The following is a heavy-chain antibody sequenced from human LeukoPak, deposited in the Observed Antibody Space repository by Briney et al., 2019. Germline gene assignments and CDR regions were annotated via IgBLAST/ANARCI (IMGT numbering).Heavy chain of an antibody. CDR2: VSRTSSTI. CDR3: VRIRDSGSYYFYYGMDV. V-gene: IGHV3-48*02. D-gene: IGHD1-26*01. J-gene: IGHJ6*02. Sequence: QPGGSLRLSCAVSGFTFSNYSMNWVRQAPGKGLEWVSYVSRTSSTILYADSVKGRFTISRDKAKNSVFLQMNSLRDEDTAVYCCVRIRDSGSYYFYYGMDVWGQGTTVTVSS. CDR1: GFTFSNYS.